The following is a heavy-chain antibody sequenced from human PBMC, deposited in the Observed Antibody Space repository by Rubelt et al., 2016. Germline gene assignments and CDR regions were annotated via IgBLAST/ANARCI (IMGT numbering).Heavy chain of an antibody. CDR2: IDRGGST. D-gene: IGHD3-3*01. J-gene: IGHJ4*02. Sequence: FIGAGGSLRLSCAASGFTVSSNYMSWVRQAPGKGLEWVSVIDRGGSTHYADSVKGRFTISRDNSKNTVYLQMNSLRVEDTAVYYCSSAKVPLAYYEFWSDYYFYFDNWGQGTLVTVSS. CDR1: GFTVSSNY. CDR3: SSAKVPLAYYEFWSDYYFYFDN. V-gene: IGHV3-53*01.